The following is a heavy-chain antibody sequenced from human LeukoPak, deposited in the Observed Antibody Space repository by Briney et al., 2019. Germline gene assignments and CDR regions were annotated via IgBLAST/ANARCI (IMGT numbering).Heavy chain of an antibody. J-gene: IGHJ5*02. V-gene: IGHV4-31*03. D-gene: IGHD6-13*01. CDR2: IYYSGST. Sequence: SETLSLTCTVSGGSISSGGYYWSWIRQHPGKGLEWIGYIYYSGSTYYNPSLKSRVTISVDTSKNQFSLKLSSVTAADTAVYYCARFLVGIAAAWGQGTLVTVSS. CDR3: ARFLVGIAAA. CDR1: GGSISSGGYY.